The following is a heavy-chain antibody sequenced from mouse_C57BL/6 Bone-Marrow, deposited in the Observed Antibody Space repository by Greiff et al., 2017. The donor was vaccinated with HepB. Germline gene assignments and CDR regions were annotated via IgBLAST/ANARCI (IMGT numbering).Heavy chain of an antibody. CDR2: INDDGSST. CDR3: ARGGHLLWYFDV. V-gene: IGHV5-16*01. Sequence: EVHLVESEGGLVQPGSSMKLSCTASGFTFSDYYMAWVRQVPEKGLEWVANINDDGSSTYYLDSLKSRFIISRDNAKNILYLQMSSLKSEDTATYYCARGGHLLWYFDVWGTGTTVTVSS. CDR1: GFTFSDYY. D-gene: IGHD2-1*01. J-gene: IGHJ1*03.